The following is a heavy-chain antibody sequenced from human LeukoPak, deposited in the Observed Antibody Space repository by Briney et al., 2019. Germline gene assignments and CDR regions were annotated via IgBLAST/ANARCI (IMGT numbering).Heavy chain of an antibody. V-gene: IGHV3-33*01. CDR3: ARIRGNIAFDI. CDR2: IWYDASEK. J-gene: IGHJ3*02. Sequence: PGGSLRLSCAASGFSFSSYGMLWVRQAPGKGLEWVAVIWYDASEKFYADSVKARFAISRDNSKNTLDLQMSSLRAEDTALYYCARIRGNIAFDIWGQGTMVTVSS. CDR1: GFSFSSYG. D-gene: IGHD3-3*02.